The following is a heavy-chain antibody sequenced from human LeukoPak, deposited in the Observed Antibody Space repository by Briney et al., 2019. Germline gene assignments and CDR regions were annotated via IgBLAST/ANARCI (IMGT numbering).Heavy chain of an antibody. Sequence: GASVKVSCKASGYTFTSYGISWVRLAPGQGLEWMGWISAYNGNTNYAQKLQGRVTMTTDTSTSTAYMELRSLRSDDTAVYYCARVWGSSWLYYFDYWGQGTLVTVSS. CDR1: GYTFTSYG. CDR2: ISAYNGNT. CDR3: ARVWGSSWLYYFDY. J-gene: IGHJ4*02. D-gene: IGHD6-13*01. V-gene: IGHV1-18*01.